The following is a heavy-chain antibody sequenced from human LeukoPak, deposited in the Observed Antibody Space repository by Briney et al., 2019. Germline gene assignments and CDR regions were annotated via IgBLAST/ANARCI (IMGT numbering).Heavy chain of an antibody. D-gene: IGHD2-8*02. J-gene: IGHJ4*02. Sequence: GGSLRLSCAASGFIVSSNYMSWIRQAPGKGLEWVSVVYSGGSTYYADSVKGRFTISRDNSKNTLYLQMNSLRAEDTAVYYCARGPTWYYFDYWGQGTLVTVSS. V-gene: IGHV3-53*01. CDR1: GFIVSSNY. CDR3: ARGPTWYYFDY. CDR2: VYSGGST.